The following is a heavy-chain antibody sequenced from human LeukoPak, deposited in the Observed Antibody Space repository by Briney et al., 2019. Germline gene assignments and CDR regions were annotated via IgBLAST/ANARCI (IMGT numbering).Heavy chain of an antibody. Sequence: GGSLRLSCSGSGFTFSDYAMFWVRQAPGKGLEYVSAIMSNGRSIYLADTVKDRFTISRDNSKNMLYLQMSSLRPEDTAVYYCVKAKYYSWSDGSSFDCWGQGTLVTVSS. CDR3: VKAKYYSWSDGSSFDC. CDR2: IMSNGRSI. J-gene: IGHJ4*02. D-gene: IGHD1-1*01. V-gene: IGHV3-64D*06. CDR1: GFTFSDYA.